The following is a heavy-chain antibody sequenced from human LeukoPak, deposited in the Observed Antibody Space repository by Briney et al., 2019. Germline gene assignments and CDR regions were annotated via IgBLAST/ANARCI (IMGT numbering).Heavy chain of an antibody. V-gene: IGHV4-34*01. CDR1: GGSFSGYY. CDR2: INHSGST. Sequence: SETLSLTCAVYGGSFSGYYWSWIRQPSGKGLEWIGEINHSGSTNYNPSLKSRVTISVDTSKDQFSLKLSSVTAADTAVYYCARGRLIHYYYYMDVWGKGTTVTVSS. CDR3: ARGRLIHYYYYMDV. J-gene: IGHJ6*03. D-gene: IGHD3-16*01.